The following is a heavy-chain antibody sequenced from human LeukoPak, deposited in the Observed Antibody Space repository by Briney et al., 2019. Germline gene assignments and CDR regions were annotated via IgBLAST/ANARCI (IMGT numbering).Heavy chain of an antibody. CDR1: SGSIPSYW. D-gene: IGHD3-3*01. CDR2: MYYSGST. V-gene: IGHV4-59*08. J-gene: IGHJ4*02. Sequence: PSETLSLTCTVSSGSIPSYWWSWIRQPPGKGLEWIGYMYYSGSTNYNPSLKSRVTISIDTSSRQFSLKLSSVTAADTAVYYCARMVFGVVIMFDYWGQGTLVTVSS. CDR3: ARMVFGVVIMFDY.